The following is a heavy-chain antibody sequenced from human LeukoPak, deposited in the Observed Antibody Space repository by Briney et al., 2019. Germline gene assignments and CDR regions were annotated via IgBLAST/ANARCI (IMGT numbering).Heavy chain of an antibody. D-gene: IGHD3-9*01. J-gene: IGHJ4*02. V-gene: IGHV3-66*01. CDR2: IYSSGDT. CDR3: ARAYYDILTTDS. CDR1: GFXVRTNY. Sequence: GGSLRLSCTASGFXVRTNYMSWVRQAPGKGLEWVSVIYSSGDTYYADSVKGRFTISRDDSKNTLYLQMNSLRAEDTAVYYCARAYYDILTTDSWGQGTLVSVSS.